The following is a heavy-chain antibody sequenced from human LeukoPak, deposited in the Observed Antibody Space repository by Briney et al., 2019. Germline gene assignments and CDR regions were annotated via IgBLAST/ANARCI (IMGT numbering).Heavy chain of an antibody. J-gene: IGHJ4*02. V-gene: IGHV4-38-2*02. CDR1: GYSTSSGYY. CDR3: VRDFDY. CDR2: IYHSGST. Sequence: ASETLSLTCTVSGYSTSSGYYWGWIRQPPGKGLEWIGSIYHSGSTYYDPSLKSRVTISVDTSKNQFSLKLSSVTAADTAVYYCVRDFDYWGQGTLVTVSS.